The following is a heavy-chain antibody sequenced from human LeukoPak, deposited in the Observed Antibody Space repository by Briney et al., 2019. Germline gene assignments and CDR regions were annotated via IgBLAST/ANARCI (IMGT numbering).Heavy chain of an antibody. CDR3: AKAPVASCRGAFCYPFDC. D-gene: IGHD2-15*01. V-gene: IGHV3-11*01. J-gene: IGHJ4*02. Sequence: GGSLRLSCAASGFTFSDYYMSWLRQAPGKGLEWVSYISSSGSTTYYADSVKGRFTISRDNSKNTLYLQMNSLRAEETAIYYCAKAPVASCRGAFCYPFDCWGQGNLVTVSS. CDR1: GFTFSDYY. CDR2: ISSSGSTT.